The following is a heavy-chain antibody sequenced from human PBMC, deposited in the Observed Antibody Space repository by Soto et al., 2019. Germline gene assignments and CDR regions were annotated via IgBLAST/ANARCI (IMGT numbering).Heavy chain of an antibody. V-gene: IGHV3-23*01. J-gene: IGHJ6*02. Sequence: EVQLLESGGDLVQPGGSLRLYCAASGFTFINYAMTSVRQAPGKGLEWVSTISGGAGSTYFADSVKGRFTISRDNSKHTLYLQMNSLRAEDTAVYYCAKDGEACGVGCYSGMDVWGQGTTVTVS. D-gene: IGHD2-21*02. CDR1: GFTFINYA. CDR2: ISGGAGST. CDR3: AKDGEACGVGCYSGMDV.